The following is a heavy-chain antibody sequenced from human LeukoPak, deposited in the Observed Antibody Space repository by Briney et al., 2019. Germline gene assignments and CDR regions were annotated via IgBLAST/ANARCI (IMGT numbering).Heavy chain of an antibody. CDR1: GGTFSSYA. V-gene: IGHV1-69*04. D-gene: IGHD3-22*01. J-gene: IGHJ6*02. Sequence: GSTVKVSCKASGGTFSSYAISWVRQAPGQGLEWMGRIIPILGIANYAQKFQGRVTITADKSTSTAYMELSSLRSEDTAVYYCARDRVITTTNYYYGMDVWGQGTTVTVSS. CDR2: IIPILGIA. CDR3: ARDRVITTTNYYYGMDV.